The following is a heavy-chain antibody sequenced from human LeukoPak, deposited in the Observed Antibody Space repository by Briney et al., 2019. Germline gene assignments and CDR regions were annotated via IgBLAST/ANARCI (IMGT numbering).Heavy chain of an antibody. CDR3: AKALGYCSSTSCSHGMDV. Sequence: ASVKVSCKASGYTFTGYYMHWVRQAPGQGLEWMGWINPNSGGTNYAQKFQGWVTMTRDTSISTAYMELSRLRSDDTAVYYCAKALGYCSSTSCSHGMDVWGQGTTVTVSS. CDR2: INPNSGGT. V-gene: IGHV1-2*04. J-gene: IGHJ6*02. D-gene: IGHD2-2*01. CDR1: GYTFTGYY.